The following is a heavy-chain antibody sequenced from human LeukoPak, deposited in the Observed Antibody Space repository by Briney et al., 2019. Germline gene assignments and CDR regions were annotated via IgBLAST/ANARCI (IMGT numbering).Heavy chain of an antibody. Sequence: PGASVKVSCKASGGTFSSYAISWVRQAPGQGLEWMGGIIPIFGAANYAQKFQGRVTITTDESTSTAYMELSSLRSEDTAVYYCATGLNFGELFDYWGQGTLVTVSS. CDR2: IIPIFGAA. CDR3: ATGLNFGELFDY. V-gene: IGHV1-69*05. CDR1: GGTFSSYA. D-gene: IGHD3-10*01. J-gene: IGHJ4*02.